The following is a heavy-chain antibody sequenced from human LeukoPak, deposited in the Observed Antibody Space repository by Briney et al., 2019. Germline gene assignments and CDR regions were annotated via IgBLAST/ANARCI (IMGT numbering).Heavy chain of an antibody. Sequence: GASVTVSCTASGYTFTIYYMHWVRQAPGRGLEWMGIINPSGGSTSYAQKFQGRVTMTRDTSTSTVYMELSSLRSEDTAVYYCALWQWGLDYWGQGTLVTVSS. J-gene: IGHJ4*02. CDR1: GYTFTIYY. D-gene: IGHD6-19*01. CDR2: INPSGGST. V-gene: IGHV1-46*01. CDR3: ALWQWGLDY.